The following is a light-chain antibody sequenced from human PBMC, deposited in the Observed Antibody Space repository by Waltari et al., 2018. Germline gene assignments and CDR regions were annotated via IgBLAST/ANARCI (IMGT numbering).Light chain of an antibody. J-gene: IGLJ3*02. CDR3: QAWASTNWA. V-gene: IGLV3-1*01. Sequence: HELTQPPSVSVSPGQTATITCSGDKLGDQFASWYQQRPGQSPVLVIYLDSKRPSGIPDRFSGSNSGKTATLTISGTQATDEADYYCQAWASTNWAFGGGTKLTVL. CDR1: KLGDQF. CDR2: LDS.